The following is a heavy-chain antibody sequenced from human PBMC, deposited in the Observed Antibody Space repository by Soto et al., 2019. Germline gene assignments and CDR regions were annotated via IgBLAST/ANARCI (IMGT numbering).Heavy chain of an antibody. D-gene: IGHD5-18*01. CDR1: GFTFSSYA. CDR3: VKDLKAGGYSYGFDAFDI. Sequence: EVQLVESGGGLVQPGGSLRLSCSASGFTFSSYAMHWVRQAPGKGLEYVSAISSNGGSTYYADSVKGRFTISRDNSKNTLYLQMSSLRAEDTAVYYCVKDLKAGGYSYGFDAFDIWGQGTMVTVSS. CDR2: ISSNGGST. J-gene: IGHJ3*02. V-gene: IGHV3-64D*06.